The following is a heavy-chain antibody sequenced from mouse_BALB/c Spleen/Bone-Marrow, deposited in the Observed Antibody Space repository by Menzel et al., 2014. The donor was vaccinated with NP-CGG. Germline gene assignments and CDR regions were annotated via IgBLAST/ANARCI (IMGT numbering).Heavy chain of an antibody. V-gene: IGHV1-80*01. CDR2: IYPGDGDT. Sequence: QVQLQQSGAELVRPGSSVKISRKASGYAFSVYGMNWVKQRPGRGLEWIGQIYPGDGDTNYNGKFKGRATLTADKSSNTAYMQLSSLTSEDSAVYFCARGGISVDYWGQGTTLTVSS. CDR1: GYAFSVYG. J-gene: IGHJ2*01. CDR3: ARGGISVDY.